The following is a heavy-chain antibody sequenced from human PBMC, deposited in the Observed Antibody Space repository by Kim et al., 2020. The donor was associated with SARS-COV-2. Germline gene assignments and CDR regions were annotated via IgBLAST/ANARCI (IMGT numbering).Heavy chain of an antibody. J-gene: IGHJ3*02. Sequence: GGSLRLSCAASGFTFSNFWMGWVRQAPGKGLECVATINQDGSAKFSVYSVKGRFTIAKDNAKNSLYLQMESLRVEDTAVYYCARYTFAVARRTFDICGQGTMVTVSS. CDR1: GFTFSNFW. V-gene: IGHV3-7*01. CDR2: INQDGSAK. D-gene: IGHD2-21*01. CDR3: ARYTFAVARRTFDI.